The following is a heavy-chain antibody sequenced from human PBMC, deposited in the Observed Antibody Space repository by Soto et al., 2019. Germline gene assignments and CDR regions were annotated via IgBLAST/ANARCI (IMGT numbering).Heavy chain of an antibody. CDR3: AKALVAARTY. CDR1: GFTFSNYA. Sequence: DVQLLESGGGLVHPGESLRLSCAASGFTFSNYAMAWVRQAPGKGLEWVSSISGDGGNTYHADSVRGRFTISRDNSENTLYLQMRSLRAEDTAVYYCAKALVAARTYWGQGALVTVSS. D-gene: IGHD6-19*01. V-gene: IGHV3-23*01. CDR2: ISGDGGNT. J-gene: IGHJ4*02.